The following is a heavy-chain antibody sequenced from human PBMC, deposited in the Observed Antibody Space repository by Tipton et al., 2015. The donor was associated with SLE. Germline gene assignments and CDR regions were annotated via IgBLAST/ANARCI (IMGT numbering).Heavy chain of an antibody. Sequence: TLSLTCTVSGGPISSHYWSWIRQPPGKTLEGIGYIYSGGGTNYNPSLKSRVSISVDTSKNQFSLHLSSVTAADTAVYYCASPVAAVGRDDRVQHRGHGPPATVSS. J-gene: IGHJ1*01. V-gene: IGHV4-59*08. CDR3: ASPVAAVGRDDRVQH. CDR1: GGPISSHY. D-gene: IGHD5-24*01. CDR2: IYSGGGT.